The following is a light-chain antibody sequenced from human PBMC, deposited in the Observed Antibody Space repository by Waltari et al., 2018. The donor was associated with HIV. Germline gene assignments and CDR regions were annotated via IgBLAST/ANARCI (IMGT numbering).Light chain of an antibody. CDR1: SSKVGSNI. Sequence: QSVLAQPPSASGTPGPRVTLSCSGSSSKVGSNIVNWYQQVPGTAPKLLIYSNNQRPSGVPDRFSGSNSGTSASLAISGLQSEDEADYYCAAWDDSLNAWVFGGGTKLTVL. CDR3: AAWDDSLNAWV. CDR2: SNN. J-gene: IGLJ3*02. V-gene: IGLV1-44*01.